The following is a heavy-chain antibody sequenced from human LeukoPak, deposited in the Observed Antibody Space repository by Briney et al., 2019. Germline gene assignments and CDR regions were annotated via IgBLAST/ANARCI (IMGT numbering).Heavy chain of an antibody. V-gene: IGHV4-59*12. J-gene: IGHJ4*02. CDR2: IYYSGST. CDR3: ARGYSTSWTYYFDY. D-gene: IGHD6-13*01. CDR1: DGAITGYY. Sequence: SETLSLTCTVSDGAITGYYWGWLRQPPGKGLEWIGHIYYSGSTNYNPSLTSRVTISVDTSKNHFSLKLNSVTAADTAVYYCARGYSTSWTYYFDYWGQGALVTVSS.